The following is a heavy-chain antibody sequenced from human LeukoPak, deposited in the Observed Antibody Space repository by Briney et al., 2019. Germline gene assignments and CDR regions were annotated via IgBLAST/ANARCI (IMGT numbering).Heavy chain of an antibody. CDR2: INPNSCGT. CDR1: RYSFTGYF. D-gene: IGHD6-19*01. CDR3: ARGDSSGWYLVDY. J-gene: IGHJ4*02. V-gene: IGHV1-2*02. Sequence: AAVKVSCKHSRYSFTGYFIHWVRQAPGQGVAWMGWINPNSCGTNHAKKFQGRVTMTRDTSISTAYMELSRLRSDDTAVYYCARGDSSGWYLVDYWGQGTLVTVSS.